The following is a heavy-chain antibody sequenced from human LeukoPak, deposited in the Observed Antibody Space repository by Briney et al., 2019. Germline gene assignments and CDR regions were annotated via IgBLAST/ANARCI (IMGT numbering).Heavy chain of an antibody. V-gene: IGHV1-8*01. CDR2: INPNSGST. CDR3: ARGRGYGDYYYYYGMDV. D-gene: IGHD4-17*01. Sequence: ASVKVSCKASGYTFTSYDINWVRQATGQGLEWMGWINPNSGSTGYAQKFQGRVTMTRNTSISTAYMELSSLRSEDTAVYYCARGRGYGDYYYYYGMDVWGQGTTVTVSS. J-gene: IGHJ6*02. CDR1: GYTFTSYD.